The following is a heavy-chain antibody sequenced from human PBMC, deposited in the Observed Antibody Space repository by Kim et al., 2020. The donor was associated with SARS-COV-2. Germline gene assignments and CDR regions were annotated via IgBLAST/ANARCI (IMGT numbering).Heavy chain of an antibody. D-gene: IGHD3-10*01. Sequence: SETLSLTCTVSGGSISSGGYYWSWIRQHPGKGLEWIGYIYYSGSTYYNPSLKSRVTISVDMSKNQFSLKLSSVTAADTAVYYCARVGRIRGVTTSWFDPWGQGTLVTVSS. J-gene: IGHJ5*02. CDR1: GGSISSGGYY. CDR2: IYYSGST. V-gene: IGHV4-31*03. CDR3: ARVGRIRGVTTSWFDP.